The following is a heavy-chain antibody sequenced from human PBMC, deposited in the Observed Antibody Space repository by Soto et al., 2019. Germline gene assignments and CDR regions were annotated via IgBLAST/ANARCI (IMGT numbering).Heavy chain of an antibody. CDR1: GGSVSSGSYY. D-gene: IGHD6-6*01. Sequence: SETLSLTCTVSGGSVSSGSYYWSWIRQPPGKGLEWIGYIYYSGSTNYNPSLKRRVTISVDTSKNQYSLKLSSVTAADTAVYYCARGDRTHSRSYYFDYWGQGTLVTVSS. CDR3: ARGDRTHSRSYYFDY. J-gene: IGHJ4*02. CDR2: IYYSGST. V-gene: IGHV4-61*01.